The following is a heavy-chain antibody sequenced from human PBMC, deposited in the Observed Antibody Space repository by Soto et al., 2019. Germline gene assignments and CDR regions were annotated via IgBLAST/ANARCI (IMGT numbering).Heavy chain of an antibody. Sequence: QVQLVQSGAEVKKPGASVKVSCKASGYTFTSYGVNWVRQAPGQGLEWMGWIRYYNNSTNYAQKLQGRVTMTTDTSTNTAYMELMSLKSDDTAVYYCARHGNGDDYWGQGTLVTVSS. CDR3: ARHGNGDDY. CDR2: IRYYNNST. J-gene: IGHJ4*02. D-gene: IGHD2-8*01. CDR1: GYTFTSYG. V-gene: IGHV1-18*01.